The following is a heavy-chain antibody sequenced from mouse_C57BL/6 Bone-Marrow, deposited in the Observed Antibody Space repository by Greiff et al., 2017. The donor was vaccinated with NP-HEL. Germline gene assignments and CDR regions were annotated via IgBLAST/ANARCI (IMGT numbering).Heavy chain of an antibody. V-gene: IGHV1-55*01. CDR1: GYTFTSYW. J-gene: IGHJ4*01. CDR3: ANYYGSSFGAMDY. Sequence: VQLQQSGAELVKPGASVKMSCKASGYTFTSYWITWVKQRPGQGLEWIGDIYPGSGSPNYNEKFKSKATLTVDTSSSTAYMQLSSLTSEDSAVYYCANYYGSSFGAMDYWGQGTSVTVSS. D-gene: IGHD1-1*01. CDR2: IYPGSGSP.